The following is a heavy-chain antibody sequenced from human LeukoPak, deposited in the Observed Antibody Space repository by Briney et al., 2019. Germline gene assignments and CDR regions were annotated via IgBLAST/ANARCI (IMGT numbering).Heavy chain of an antibody. D-gene: IGHD3-10*01. J-gene: IGHJ6*03. CDR3: ARDWVGFAWAFGELGTTGYYYMDV. CDR2: ISAYNGNT. V-gene: IGHV1-18*01. Sequence: GASVKVSCKASGYTFTSYGISWVRQAPGQGLEWMGWISAYNGNTNYAQKLQGRVTMTTDTSTSTAYMELRSLRSDDTAVYYCARDWVGFAWAFGELGTTGYYYMDVWGKGTTVTVSS. CDR1: GYTFTSYG.